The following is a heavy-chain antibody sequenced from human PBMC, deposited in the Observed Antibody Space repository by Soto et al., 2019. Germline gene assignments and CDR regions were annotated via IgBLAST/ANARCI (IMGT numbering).Heavy chain of an antibody. V-gene: IGHV3-15*01. D-gene: IGHD6-19*01. J-gene: IGHJ4*02. CDR3: TTVGSAWYVAY. Sequence: GWSLRLSCSAFVFTFSSAWMNWVRQAPGKGLEWVGRIKTNSAGGTADYAAPVKGRFTISRDDSENTLFLQMDSLKTEDTAVYYCTTVGSAWYVAYWGRGTLVTVSS. CDR2: IKTNSAGGTA. CDR1: VFTFSSAW.